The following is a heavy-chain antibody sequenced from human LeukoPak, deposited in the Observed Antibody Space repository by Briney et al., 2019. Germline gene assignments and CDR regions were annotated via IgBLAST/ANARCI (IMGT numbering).Heavy chain of an antibody. CDR2: INPSGGST. V-gene: IGHV1-46*01. Sequence: ASVKVSCKASGYTFTSYYMHWVRQAPGQGLEWMGIINPSGGSTSYAQKFQGRVTMTRDMSTSTVYMELSSLRSEDTAVYYCARDSEPTYDSSGYYYNKGASDIWGQGTMVTVSS. J-gene: IGHJ3*02. CDR3: ARDSEPTYDSSGYYYNKGASDI. CDR1: GYTFTSYY. D-gene: IGHD3-22*01.